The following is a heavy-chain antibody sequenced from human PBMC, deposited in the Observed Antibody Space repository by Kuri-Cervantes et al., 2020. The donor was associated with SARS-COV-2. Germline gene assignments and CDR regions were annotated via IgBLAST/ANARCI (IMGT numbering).Heavy chain of an antibody. CDR3: ARLGWGSRRYYFDY. D-gene: IGHD7-27*01. Sequence: SETLSLTCTVSGGSISSSSYYWGWIHQPPGKGLEWIGSIYYSGSTYYNPSLKSRVTISVDTSKNQFSLKLSSVTAADTAVYYCARLGWGSRRYYFDYWGQGTLVTVSS. V-gene: IGHV4-39*07. J-gene: IGHJ4*02. CDR1: GGSISSSSYY. CDR2: IYYSGST.